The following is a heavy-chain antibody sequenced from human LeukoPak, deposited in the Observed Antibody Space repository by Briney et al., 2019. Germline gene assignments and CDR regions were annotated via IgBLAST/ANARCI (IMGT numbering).Heavy chain of an antibody. V-gene: IGHV1-18*01. D-gene: IGHD6-13*01. CDR2: ISASNGNT. CDR1: GYTFTSNG. CDR3: ARGRGEYSSSLDYYYYGMDV. Sequence: GASVKVSCKASGYTFTSNGISWVRQAPRQGLERMGWISASNGNTNYAQKLQGRVTMTTDTSTSTAYMELRSLRSDDTAVYYCARGRGEYSSSLDYYYYGMDVGGQGTTVTVS. J-gene: IGHJ6*02.